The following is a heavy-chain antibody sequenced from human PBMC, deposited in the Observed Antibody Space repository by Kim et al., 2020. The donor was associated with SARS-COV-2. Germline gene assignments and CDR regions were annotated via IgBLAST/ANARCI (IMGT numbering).Heavy chain of an antibody. CDR3: VRVEVAVAGDYFYYYGMDV. D-gene: IGHD6-19*01. Sequence: ASVKVSCKASGYTFTSYAMNWVRQAPGQGLEWMGWINTNTGNPTYAQGFTGRFVFSLDTSVSTAYLQISSLKAEDTAVYYCVRVEVAVAGDYFYYYGMDVGSGGTTLTVSA. J-gene: IGHJ6*04. CDR1: GYTFTSYA. CDR2: INTNTGNP. V-gene: IGHV7-4-1*02.